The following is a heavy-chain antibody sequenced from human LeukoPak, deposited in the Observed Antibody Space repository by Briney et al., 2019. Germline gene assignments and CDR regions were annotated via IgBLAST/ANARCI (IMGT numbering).Heavy chain of an antibody. Sequence: SETLSLTCTVSGVSMSSYYWGWLRQPPGKGREWGGSIYHSGSTYYNPSLKSRVTISVDTSKKEFSLKLSSVRAADAAVFYCARATPYYGSGSYYIRASYWFDPWGQGTLVTVSS. D-gene: IGHD3-10*01. CDR3: ARATPYYGSGSYYIRASYWFDP. CDR1: GVSMSSYY. CDR2: IYHSGST. V-gene: IGHV4-38-2*02. J-gene: IGHJ5*02.